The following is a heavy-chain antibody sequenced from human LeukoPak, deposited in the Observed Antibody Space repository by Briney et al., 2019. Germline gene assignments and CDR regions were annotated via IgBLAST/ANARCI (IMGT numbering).Heavy chain of an antibody. Sequence: SETLSLTCTVSGGSISGSDYYWGWIRQPPGKGLEWIGSIYYSGSTYYNSSLKSRVTISVDTSRNQFSLKLSSVTAADTAVYYRARGVYCSGGNCYRPLDYWGQGTLVTVSS. CDR1: GGSISGSDYY. CDR3: ARGVYCSGGNCYRPLDY. V-gene: IGHV4-39*01. J-gene: IGHJ4*02. CDR2: IYYSGST. D-gene: IGHD2-15*01.